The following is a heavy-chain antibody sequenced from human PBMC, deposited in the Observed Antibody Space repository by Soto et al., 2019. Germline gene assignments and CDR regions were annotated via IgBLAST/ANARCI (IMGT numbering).Heavy chain of an antibody. J-gene: IGHJ4*02. V-gene: IGHV3-23*01. CDR1: GLTFSRYA. CDR3: AKAVGQYLYFFNN. D-gene: IGHD3-9*01. Sequence: EVQVLESGGGLIQPGGSLRLSCAFSGLTFSRYAASWVRQAPGKGLEWVSGIDTSGHNTYYADSVKGRFTISRDNSNNTLFLQMNNLRAEDTAVYYCAKAVGQYLYFFNNWGQGILVTVSS. CDR2: IDTSGHNT.